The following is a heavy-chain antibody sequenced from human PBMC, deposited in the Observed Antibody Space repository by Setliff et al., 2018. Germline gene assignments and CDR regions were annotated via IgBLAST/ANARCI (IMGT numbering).Heavy chain of an antibody. Sequence: PWGSLRLSRAASGITFKNAWMSWVRQAPGKGLEWVGRIKSSTEDASTDLAAAVKGRFTMSRDDSRNTVYLQMSSLKSEDTALYFCATGPRDNRNFLNWLGSWGQGTLVTVSS. D-gene: IGHD3-3*01. CDR1: GITFKNAW. CDR2: IKSSTEDAST. V-gene: IGHV3-15*01. J-gene: IGHJ5*01. CDR3: ATGPRDNRNFLNWLGS.